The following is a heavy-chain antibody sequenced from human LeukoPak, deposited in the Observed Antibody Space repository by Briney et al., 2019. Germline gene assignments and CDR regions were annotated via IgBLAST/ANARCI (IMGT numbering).Heavy chain of an antibody. Sequence: GGSLRLSCAVSGFTFSSYSMSWVRQAPGKGLEWVSSISSSGTYKYYADSVKGRFTISRDNAKNSLYLQMNSLRVEDTALYYCAKGRSGSCYSQSDYWGQGTLVTVSS. D-gene: IGHD2-15*01. CDR3: AKGRSGSCYSQSDY. CDR2: ISSSGTYK. CDR1: GFTFSSYS. J-gene: IGHJ4*02. V-gene: IGHV3-21*04.